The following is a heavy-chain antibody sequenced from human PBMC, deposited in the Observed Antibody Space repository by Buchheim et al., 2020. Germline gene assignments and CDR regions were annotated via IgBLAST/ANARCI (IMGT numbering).Heavy chain of an antibody. Sequence: QVQLQESGPGLVKPSGTLSLTCAVSGGSISSSNWWSWVRQPPGKGLEWIGEIYHSGSTNYNPSLKSRVTISVDKSKNQFYLKLSSVTAADTAVYYCARVKRWYSSSSSDYYYGMDVWGQGTT. CDR2: IYHSGST. CDR3: ARVKRWYSSSSSDYYYGMDV. J-gene: IGHJ6*02. V-gene: IGHV4-4*02. D-gene: IGHD6-6*01. CDR1: GGSISSSNW.